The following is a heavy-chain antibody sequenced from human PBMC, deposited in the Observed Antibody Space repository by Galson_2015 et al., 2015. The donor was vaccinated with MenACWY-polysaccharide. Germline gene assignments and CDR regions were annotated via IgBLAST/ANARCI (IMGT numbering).Heavy chain of an antibody. J-gene: IGHJ4*02. CDR3: ARERGAGGTYFNY. CDR1: GYTFTGYY. CDR2: ISPHSGAT. V-gene: IGHV1-2*06. Sequence: SVKVSCKASGYTFTGYYIHWVRQAPGQGLEWMGRISPHSGATNCAQNFQGRVTMTRDTSISTAYMELSRLSSDDTAVYDCARERGAGGTYFNYWGQGTLVAVSS.